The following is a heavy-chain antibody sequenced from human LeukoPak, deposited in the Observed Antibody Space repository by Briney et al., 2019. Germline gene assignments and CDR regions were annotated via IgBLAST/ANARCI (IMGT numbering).Heavy chain of an antibody. J-gene: IGHJ4*02. Sequence: PSETLSLTCAVSGASISSSNYYWGWVRQSPGKGLEWIGNIYSSGNTYYNASLKSRVTMYIDTSKNQFSLKLSSVTAADTAVYYCARLRELVRGVIITVVIHYFDYWGQGTLVTVSS. CDR3: ARLRELVRGVIITVVIHYFDY. V-gene: IGHV4-39*01. CDR2: IYSSGNT. D-gene: IGHD3-10*01. CDR1: GASISSSNYY.